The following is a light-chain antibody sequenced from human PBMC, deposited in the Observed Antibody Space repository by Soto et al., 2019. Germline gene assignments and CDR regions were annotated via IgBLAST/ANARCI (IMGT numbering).Light chain of an antibody. Sequence: QSALTQPASVSGSPGQSITISCTGTSSDVGSYNLVSWYQQHPGKAPKLMIYEGSKRPSGVSNRFSGCKSGNTASLTISGLQAEDEAYYYCCSYAGSSTLVFGGGTELTVL. V-gene: IGLV2-23*01. CDR1: SSDVGSYNL. CDR3: CSYAGSSTLV. CDR2: EGS. J-gene: IGLJ2*01.